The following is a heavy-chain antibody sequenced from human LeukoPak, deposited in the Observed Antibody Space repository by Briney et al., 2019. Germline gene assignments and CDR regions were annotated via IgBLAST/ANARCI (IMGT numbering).Heavy chain of an antibody. V-gene: IGHV3-30*02. J-gene: IGHJ4*02. Sequence: GGSLRLSCAASGFTFSSYGMHWVRQAPCKGLEWVAFIRYDGSNKYYADSVKGRFTISRDNSKNTLYLQMNSLRAEDTAVYYCAKDQVRAPGYWGQGTLVTVSS. CDR3: AKDQVRAPGY. D-gene: IGHD1-26*01. CDR1: GFTFSSYG. CDR2: IRYDGSNK.